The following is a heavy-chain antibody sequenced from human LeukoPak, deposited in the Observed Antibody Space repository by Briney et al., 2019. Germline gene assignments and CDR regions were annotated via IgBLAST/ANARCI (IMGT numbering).Heavy chain of an antibody. D-gene: IGHD2-2*01. J-gene: IGHJ4*02. CDR2: IYHSGST. Sequence: SETLSLTCTVSGYSISSGYYWGWIRQPPGKGLEWIGSIYHSGSTYYNPSLTSRVTISVDTANNQFSMKLNSVTAADTAVYYCATAPGYCSSTSCPPDYWGQGTLVTVSS. V-gene: IGHV4-38-2*02. CDR1: GYSISSGYY. CDR3: ATAPGYCSSTSCPPDY.